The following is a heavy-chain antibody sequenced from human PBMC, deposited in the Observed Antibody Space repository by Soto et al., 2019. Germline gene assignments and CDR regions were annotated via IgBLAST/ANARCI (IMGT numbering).Heavy chain of an antibody. Sequence: SETLSLTCAVSGCSITSGDYYWTWIRQPPGKGLEWIGFIYHSGNTYYNPSLKSRVTISVDTSKNQFSLKLSSVTAADTAVYYCARGGVPAAISRDFDYWGQGTLVTVSS. J-gene: IGHJ4*02. D-gene: IGHD2-2*01. V-gene: IGHV4-30-4*01. CDR3: ARGGVPAAISRDFDY. CDR1: GCSITSGDYY. CDR2: IYHSGNT.